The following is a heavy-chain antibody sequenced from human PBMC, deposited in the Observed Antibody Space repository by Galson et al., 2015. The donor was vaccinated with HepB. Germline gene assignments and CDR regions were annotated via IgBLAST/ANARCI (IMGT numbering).Heavy chain of an antibody. J-gene: IGHJ4*02. V-gene: IGHV3-21*01. Sequence: LRLSCAASGFTFSSYSMNWVRQAPGKGLEWVSSISSSSSYIYYADSVKGRFTISRDNAKNSLYLQMNSLRAEDTAVYYCARARYSSGWAGFDYWGQGTLVTVSS. CDR2: ISSSSSYI. CDR1: GFTFSSYS. D-gene: IGHD6-19*01. CDR3: ARARYSSGWAGFDY.